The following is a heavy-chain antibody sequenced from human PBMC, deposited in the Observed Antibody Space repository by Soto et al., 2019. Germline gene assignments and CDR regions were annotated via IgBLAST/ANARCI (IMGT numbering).Heavy chain of an antibody. CDR2: INAGNGNT. D-gene: IGHD3-3*01. CDR1: GYTFTSYA. CDR3: AKDRGYDFWSGYPYYMDV. V-gene: IGHV1-3*01. J-gene: IGHJ6*03. Sequence: ASVKVSCKASGYTFTSYAMHWVRQAPGQRLEWMGWINAGNGNTKYSQKFQGRVTITRDTSASTAYMELNSLRAEDTAVYDCAKDRGYDFWSGYPYYMDVWGKGTTVTVSS.